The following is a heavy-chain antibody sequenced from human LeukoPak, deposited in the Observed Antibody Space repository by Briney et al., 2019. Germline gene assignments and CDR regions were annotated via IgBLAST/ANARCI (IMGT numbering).Heavy chain of an antibody. V-gene: IGHV3-23*01. D-gene: IGHD3-22*01. CDR1: GFTFSSYA. CDR2: ISGSGGST. Sequence: PGGSLRLSCAASGFTFSSYAMSWVRQAPGKGLEWVSAISGSGGSTYYADSVKGRFTISRDNSRNTLYLQMNSLRAEDTAVYYCAKDLSLGDSSGYWGQGTLVTVSS. J-gene: IGHJ4*02. CDR3: AKDLSLGDSSGY.